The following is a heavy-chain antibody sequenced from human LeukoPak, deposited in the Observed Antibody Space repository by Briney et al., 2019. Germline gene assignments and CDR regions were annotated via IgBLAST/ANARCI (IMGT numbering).Heavy chain of an antibody. D-gene: IGHD5-24*01. Sequence: ASVKVSCTASGYTFTEYYLHWVRQAPGQGLEWMGWINCNSGGTKYAQKFQGRVTMTRDTSISTAYMELSRLRSDDTAVYYCARAKDGYNREFDYWGQGTLVTVSS. CDR2: INCNSGGT. V-gene: IGHV1-2*02. J-gene: IGHJ4*02. CDR1: GYTFTEYY. CDR3: ARAKDGYNREFDY.